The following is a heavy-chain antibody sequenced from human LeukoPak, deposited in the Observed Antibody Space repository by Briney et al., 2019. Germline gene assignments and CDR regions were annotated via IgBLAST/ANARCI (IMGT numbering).Heavy chain of an antibody. Sequence: PSETLSLTCTVSGGSISSSSYYWGWIRQPPGKGLEWIGSIYYSGSTYYNPSLKSRVTISVDTSKNQFSLKLSSVTAADTAVYYCATSPNYDFWSGSHAFDIWGQGTMVTVSS. V-gene: IGHV4-39*01. CDR1: GGSISSSSYY. J-gene: IGHJ3*02. CDR3: ATSPNYDFWSGSHAFDI. CDR2: IYYSGST. D-gene: IGHD3-3*01.